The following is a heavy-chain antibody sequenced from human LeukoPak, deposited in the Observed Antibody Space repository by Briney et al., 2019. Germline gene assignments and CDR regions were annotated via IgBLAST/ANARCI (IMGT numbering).Heavy chain of an antibody. D-gene: IGHD2-2*01. Sequence: SQTLSLTCTVSGGSISSGGYYWRWIRQHPGKGLEWIGYIYYSGSTYYNPSLKSRVTISVDTSKNQFSLKLSSVTAADTAVYYCARGGEYQLPDDYWGQGTLVTVSS. J-gene: IGHJ4*02. CDR2: IYYSGST. V-gene: IGHV4-31*03. CDR1: GGSISSGGYY. CDR3: ARGGEYQLPDDY.